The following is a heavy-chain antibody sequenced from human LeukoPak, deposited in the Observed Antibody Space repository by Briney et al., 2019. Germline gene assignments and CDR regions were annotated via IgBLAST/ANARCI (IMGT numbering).Heavy chain of an antibody. D-gene: IGHD2-15*01. J-gene: IGHJ4*02. CDR3: AKDGIDCSGGSCYSGSFDY. CDR1: GFTFSSYG. V-gene: IGHV3-30*18. Sequence: GGSLRLSCAASGFTFSSYGMHWVRQAPGKGLEWVAVISYDGSNKYYADSVKGRFTISRDNSKNTLYLQMNSLRAEDAAVYYCAKDGIDCSGGSCYSGSFDYWGQGTLVTVSS. CDR2: ISYDGSNK.